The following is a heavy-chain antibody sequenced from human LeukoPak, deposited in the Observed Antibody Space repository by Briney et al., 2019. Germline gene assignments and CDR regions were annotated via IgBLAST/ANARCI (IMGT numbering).Heavy chain of an antibody. Sequence: ASVKVSCKASGYTFRGYYIHWVRQAPGQGLEWIGWINPNSGSTNYAQKVQGRVTMTGDTSISTAYMELSRLTSDDTAVYYCARDDYSSASRTFDIWGQGTRVTVSS. D-gene: IGHD6-19*01. J-gene: IGHJ3*02. CDR2: INPNSGST. CDR1: GYTFRGYY. V-gene: IGHV1-2*02. CDR3: ARDDYSSASRTFDI.